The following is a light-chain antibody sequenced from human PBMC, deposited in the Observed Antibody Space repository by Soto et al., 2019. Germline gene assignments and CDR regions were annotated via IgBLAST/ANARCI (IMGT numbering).Light chain of an antibody. CDR1: QSISSW. Sequence: DIQMTQSPSTLSASVGDRVTITCRASQSISSWLAWYQQKPGKAPELLIFAASDLQSGVPSRFSGSGSGTEFTLTISRLQPDDFATYCCQQYNSYSVNAFGQGTKVDI. V-gene: IGKV1-5*01. CDR2: AAS. CDR3: QQYNSYSVNA. J-gene: IGKJ2*01.